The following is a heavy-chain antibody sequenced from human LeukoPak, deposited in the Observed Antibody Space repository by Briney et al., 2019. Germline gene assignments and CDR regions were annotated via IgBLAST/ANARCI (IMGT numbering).Heavy chain of an antibody. D-gene: IGHD3-9*01. Sequence: ASVKVSCKASGGTFSSYAISWVRQAPGQGLEWMGRIIPILGIANYAQKFQGRVTITADKSTSTAYMELSSLRSEDTAVYYCARDLRYFDWLSPNWLDPWGQGTLVTVSS. J-gene: IGHJ5*02. CDR3: ARDLRYFDWLSPNWLDP. CDR2: IIPILGIA. V-gene: IGHV1-69*04. CDR1: GGTFSSYA.